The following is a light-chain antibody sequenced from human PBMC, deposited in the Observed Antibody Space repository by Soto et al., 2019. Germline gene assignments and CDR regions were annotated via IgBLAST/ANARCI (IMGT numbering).Light chain of an antibody. CDR2: GAS. J-gene: IGKJ1*01. CDR1: QSVTNNY. CDR3: HQYVVSPWT. V-gene: IGKV3-20*01. Sequence: PGERATLSCRASQSVTNNYLAWYQQKPGQSPRFLIYGASSRATGIPDRFSGSGSGADFTLTISRLEPEDFAVYYCHQYVVSPWTFGQGTKVEIK.